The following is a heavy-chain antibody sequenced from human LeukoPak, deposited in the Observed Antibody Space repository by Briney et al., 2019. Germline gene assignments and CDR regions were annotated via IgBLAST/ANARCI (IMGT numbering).Heavy chain of an antibody. CDR1: GYTLTSYG. D-gene: IGHD3-22*01. CDR3: ARDGGYYDSSGNYRLDY. CDR2: ISGYNGNT. J-gene: IGHJ4*02. V-gene: IGHV1-18*01. Sequence: ASVKVSCKASGYTLTSYGISWVRQAPGQGLEWMGWISGYNGNTNYPQKFQGRVTMTTDTSTSTAYMELTSLRSDDTAVYYCARDGGYYDSSGNYRLDYWGQGTLVTVSS.